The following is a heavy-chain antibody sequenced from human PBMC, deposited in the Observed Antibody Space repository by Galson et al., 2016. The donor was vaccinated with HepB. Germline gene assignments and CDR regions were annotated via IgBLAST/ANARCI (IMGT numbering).Heavy chain of an antibody. CDR3: AKSRYSDTTGYFFPDF. CDR2: IYHSGIS. CDR1: GGSISYNYW. Sequence: LSLTCAVSGGSISYNYWWSWVRQPPGQGLGWIGQIYHSGISNYNPSLKSRVSISVDKSKNHFSLQLTSVTAADTAIYFCAKSRYSDTTGYFFPDFWGQGTLVTVSS. J-gene: IGHJ4*02. D-gene: IGHD3-22*01. V-gene: IGHV4-4*01.